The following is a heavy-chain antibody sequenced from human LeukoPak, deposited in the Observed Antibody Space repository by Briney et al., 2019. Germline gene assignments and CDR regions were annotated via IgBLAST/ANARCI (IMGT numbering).Heavy chain of an antibody. CDR1: GFTLSSYS. CDR2: ISGNTANI. CDR3: ARDQDWGSFDI. J-gene: IGHJ3*02. D-gene: IGHD7-27*01. V-gene: IGHV3-23*01. Sequence: GGSLRLSCAASGFTLSSYSMSWVRQAPGKGLEWVSAISGNTANIYYADSVKGRFTISRDNSKNTMYLQMSSLRAEDTAIYYCARDQDWGSFDIWGQGTMVTVSS.